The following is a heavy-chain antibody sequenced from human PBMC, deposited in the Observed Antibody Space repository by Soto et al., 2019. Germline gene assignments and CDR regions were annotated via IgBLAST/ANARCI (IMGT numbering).Heavy chain of an antibody. CDR1: GGSISDDDYY. V-gene: IGHV4-30-4*01. Sequence: VQLHESGPGLVKPSQTLSLTCTVSGGSISDDDYYWNWIRQSPGKVLEWIGHIYYNGNTYYNPFLKSLLTMSLVTSQNQFSLPLTSVIAADSALYCCARATTVTSSFFFSGLDVWGQGTTVTVSS. CDR3: ARATTVTSSFFFSGLDV. CDR2: IYYNGNT. D-gene: IGHD4-17*01. J-gene: IGHJ6*02.